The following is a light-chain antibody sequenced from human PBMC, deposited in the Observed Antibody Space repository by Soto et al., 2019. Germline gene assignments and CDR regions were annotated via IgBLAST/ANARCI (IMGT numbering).Light chain of an antibody. V-gene: IGKV3-11*01. CDR2: YAS. Sequence: EIVLTQSPATLSLSPGERATLACRASQSVGSYLAWYQHKPGQAPRLLIHYASNRATGIPARFSGSGSGTDFTPPISSLEPEDSAVYYCQQRSNWSRGTFGQGTKLEIK. CDR1: QSVGSY. J-gene: IGKJ2*02. CDR3: QQRSNWSRGT.